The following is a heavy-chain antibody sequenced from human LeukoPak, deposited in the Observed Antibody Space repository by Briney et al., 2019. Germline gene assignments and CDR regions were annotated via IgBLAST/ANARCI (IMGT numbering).Heavy chain of an antibody. CDR1: GGSVSSGSYY. D-gene: IGHD2-15*01. Sequence: KPSETLSLTCTVSGGSVSSGSYYWSWIRQPPGKGLEWIGYIYYRGSTNYNPSLKSRVTISIDTSKNQFSLNLNSVTAADTAVYYCARDDGGYDYWGQGTLVAVSS. CDR3: ARDDGGYDY. V-gene: IGHV4-61*01. CDR2: IYYRGST. J-gene: IGHJ4*02.